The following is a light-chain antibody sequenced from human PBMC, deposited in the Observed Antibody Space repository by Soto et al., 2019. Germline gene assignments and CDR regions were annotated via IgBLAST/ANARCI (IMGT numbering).Light chain of an antibody. CDR2: GAS. CDR3: QQGYNHQYT. V-gene: IGKV1-39*01. Sequence: DIQMTQSPSSLSASVGDRVTIACRASQSIDTYLNWYQRKPGEAPKLLIYGASNLQNGVPSRFSGSGSGTDFTLTITSLQPVDFATYFCQQGYNHQYTFGQGTKLEIK. J-gene: IGKJ2*01. CDR1: QSIDTY.